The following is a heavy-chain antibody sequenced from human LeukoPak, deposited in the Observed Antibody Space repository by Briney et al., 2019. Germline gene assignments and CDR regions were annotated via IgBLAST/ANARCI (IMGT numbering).Heavy chain of an antibody. J-gene: IGHJ5*02. CDR3: AREGPRFLEWYWFDP. Sequence: ASVKVSCKASGYTFTSYYMHWVRQAPGQGLEWMGIINPSGGSTSYAQKFQGRVTMTRDTSTSTVYMELSSLRSEDTAVYYCAREGPRFLEWYWFDPWGQGTLVTVSS. CDR1: GYTFTSYY. V-gene: IGHV1-46*01. CDR2: INPSGGST. D-gene: IGHD3-3*01.